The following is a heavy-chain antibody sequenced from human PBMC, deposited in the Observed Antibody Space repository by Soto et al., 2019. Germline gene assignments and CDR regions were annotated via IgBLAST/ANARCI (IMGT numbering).Heavy chain of an antibody. V-gene: IGHV3-23*01. CDR2: ISGSGGST. Sequence: PGGSLRLSCAASGFKVSSYAMSWVRKTPGKGLEWVSAISGSGGSTYYADSVKGRFTISRDNSKNTLYLQMNSLRAEDTAVYYCAKGHYDILTGYYGYWGQGTLVTVSS. J-gene: IGHJ4*02. CDR1: GFKVSSYA. CDR3: AKGHYDILTGYYGY. D-gene: IGHD3-9*01.